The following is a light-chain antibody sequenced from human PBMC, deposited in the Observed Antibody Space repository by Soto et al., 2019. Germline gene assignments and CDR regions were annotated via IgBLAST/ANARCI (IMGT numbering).Light chain of an antibody. CDR1: QSVSSY. CDR2: DAS. CDR3: QQRETIT. V-gene: IGKV3-11*01. Sequence: EIVLTQSPATLSLSPGERATLSCRASQSVSSYLAWYQQKPGQAPRLLIYDASNRATGIPARFSGSGSGTDFTLTISSLEPEDFAVYYCQQRETITFGQGTRLEIK. J-gene: IGKJ5*01.